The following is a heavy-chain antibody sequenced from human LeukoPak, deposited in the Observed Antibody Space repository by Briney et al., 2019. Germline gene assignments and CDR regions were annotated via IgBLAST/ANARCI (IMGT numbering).Heavy chain of an antibody. J-gene: IGHJ4*02. Sequence: ASVKVSCKASVYSFTSYGLSWLRQAPGQGLEWMGWISAYNGNTNYAQKLQGRVTMTTDTSTSTAYIELRSLRSDDTPVYYCARATIPYRVREVWGQGTLVTVSS. CDR3: ARATIPYRVREV. D-gene: IGHD3-10*02. CDR2: ISAYNGNT. V-gene: IGHV1-18*01. CDR1: VYSFTSYG.